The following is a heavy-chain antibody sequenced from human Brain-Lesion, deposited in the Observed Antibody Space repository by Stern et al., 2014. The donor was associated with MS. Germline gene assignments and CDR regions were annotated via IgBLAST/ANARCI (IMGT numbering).Heavy chain of an antibody. Sequence: EMQLVESGGGLVQPGGSLRLSCAASGFTFSNYWMHWVRQAPGKGLVWVSRVNNDGRRTSYADSVKGLFTMSRDNAKNTLYLQMNSLRVEDTAIYYCARGERWFDSWGQGTLVTVSS. D-gene: IGHD3-10*01. J-gene: IGHJ5*01. CDR2: VNNDGRRT. CDR3: ARGERWFDS. V-gene: IGHV3-74*02. CDR1: GFTFSNYW.